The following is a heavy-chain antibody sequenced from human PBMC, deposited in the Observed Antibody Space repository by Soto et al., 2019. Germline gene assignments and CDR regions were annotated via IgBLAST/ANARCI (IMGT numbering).Heavy chain of an antibody. J-gene: IGHJ3*02. CDR1: GFIFSYAW. CDR3: TRQGLAARENDAFDI. D-gene: IGHD6-6*01. V-gene: IGHV3-73*01. CDR2: IRSKANSYAT. Sequence: GGSLRLSCAGSGFIFSYAWMSLVRQAPGKGLEWVGRIRSKANSYATAYAASVKGRFTISRDDSKNTAYLQMNSLKTEDTAVYYCTRQGLAARENDAFDIWGQGTMVTVSS.